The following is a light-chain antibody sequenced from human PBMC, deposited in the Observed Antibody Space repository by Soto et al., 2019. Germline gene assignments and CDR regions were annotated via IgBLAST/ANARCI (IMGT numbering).Light chain of an antibody. CDR1: QTISNW. CDR2: DAS. V-gene: IGKV1-5*01. Sequence: DIQMTQSPSTLPASVGDRVTITCRASQTISNWLAWYQQKPGKPPRLLIYDASRSQTGVPSRFSGIGSGTEFTLTITSLQPGDVATYYCQHYNSHSAHAFGGGTKVDIK. CDR3: QHYNSHSAHA. J-gene: IGKJ4*01.